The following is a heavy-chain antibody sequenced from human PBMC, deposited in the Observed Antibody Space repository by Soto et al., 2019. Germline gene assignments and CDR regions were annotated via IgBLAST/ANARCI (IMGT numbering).Heavy chain of an antibody. V-gene: IGHV1-69*04. CDR1: GGTFSSYT. J-gene: IGHJ6*03. CDR3: ARDRYCSGGSCYRDRHNYYYYYMGV. CDR2: IIPILGIA. Sequence: GASVNVSCKASGGTFSSYTISWVRQAPGQGLEWMGRIIPILGIANYAQKFQGRVTITADKSTSTAYMELSSLRSEDTAVYYCARDRYCSGGSCYRDRHNYYYYYMGVWGKGTTVTVSS. D-gene: IGHD2-15*01.